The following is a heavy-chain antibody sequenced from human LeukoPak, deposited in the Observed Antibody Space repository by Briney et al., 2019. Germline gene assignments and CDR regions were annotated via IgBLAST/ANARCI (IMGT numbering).Heavy chain of an antibody. CDR1: GGSISSYY. CDR3: ASLTTAEAFDI. V-gene: IGHV4-59*01. D-gene: IGHD3-22*01. CDR2: IYYSGST. J-gene: IGHJ3*02. Sequence: SETLSLTCTASGGSISSYYWSWIRQPPGKGLEWIGYIYYSGSTNYNPSLKSRVTISVDTSKNQFSLKLSSVTAADTAVYYCASLTTAEAFDIWGQETMVTVSS.